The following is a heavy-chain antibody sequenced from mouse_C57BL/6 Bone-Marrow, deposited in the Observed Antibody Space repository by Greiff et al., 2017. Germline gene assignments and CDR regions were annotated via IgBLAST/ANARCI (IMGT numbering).Heavy chain of an antibody. CDR2: IDPSDSET. V-gene: IGHV1-52*01. CDR1: GYTFTSYW. J-gene: IGHJ4*01. D-gene: IGHD1-1*01. CDR3: ARRGDGSSYDAMDY. Sequence: QVQLKQPGAELVRPGSSVKLSCKASGYTFTSYWMHWVKQRPIQGLEWIGNIDPSDSETPYNQKFKDKATLTVDKSSSTSYMQLSSLTSEDSAVYYWARRGDGSSYDAMDYWGQGTSVTVSA.